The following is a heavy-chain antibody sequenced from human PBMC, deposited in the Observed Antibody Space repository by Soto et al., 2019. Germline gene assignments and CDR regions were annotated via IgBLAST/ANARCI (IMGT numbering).Heavy chain of an antibody. Sequence: ASVKVSCKASGYTFTSYAMHWVRQAPGQRLEWMGWINAGNGNTKYSQKFQGRVTITRDTSASTAYMELSSLRSEDTAVYYCARVQNYYGSGYFDYWGQGTLVTVSS. CDR1: GYTFTSYA. V-gene: IGHV1-3*01. D-gene: IGHD3-10*01. J-gene: IGHJ4*02. CDR2: INAGNGNT. CDR3: ARVQNYYGSGYFDY.